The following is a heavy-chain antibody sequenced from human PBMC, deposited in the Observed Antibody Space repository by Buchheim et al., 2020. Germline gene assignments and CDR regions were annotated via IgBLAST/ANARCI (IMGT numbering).Heavy chain of an antibody. CDR2: IKSKTDGGTT. D-gene: IGHD3-10*01. V-gene: IGHV3-15*01. CDR1: GFTFSNAW. CDR3: TTDLTEYGSGSYYMSLAEYFQH. J-gene: IGHJ1*01. Sequence: EVQLVESGGGLVKPGGSLRLSCAASGFTFSNAWMSWVRQAPGKGLEWVGRIKSKTDGGTTDYAAPVKGRFTISRDDSKNKLYLQMNSLKTEDTAVYYCTTDLTEYGSGSYYMSLAEYFQHWGQGTL.